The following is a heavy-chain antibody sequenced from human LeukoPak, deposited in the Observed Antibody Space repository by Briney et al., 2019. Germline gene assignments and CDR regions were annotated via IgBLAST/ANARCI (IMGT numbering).Heavy chain of an antibody. Sequence: PGGSLRLSCAASGFTFSPYKMNWVRQAPGGGLEWVSSITGSSSYIYYADSVKGRFTISRDNANNSLYLQMNSLRAEDTAVYYCARGCSSTSCYTLGFFDYWGQGTLVTVSS. CDR1: GFTFSPYK. J-gene: IGHJ4*02. CDR3: ARGCSSTSCYTLGFFDY. CDR2: ITGSSSYI. V-gene: IGHV3-21*01. D-gene: IGHD2-2*02.